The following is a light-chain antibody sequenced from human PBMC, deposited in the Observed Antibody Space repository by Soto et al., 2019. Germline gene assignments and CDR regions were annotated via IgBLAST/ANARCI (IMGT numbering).Light chain of an antibody. CDR1: QSVSRS. V-gene: IGKV1-5*01. CDR3: QHYNSYAEA. CDR2: DAA. J-gene: IGKJ1*01. Sequence: DIQLTQSPSTLSASVGERVTISCRASQSVSRSLAWYQQKPGKAPNLLIYDAASLESGVPSRFSGSGFGTEFTLTISSLQPDDFATYYCQHYNSYAEAFGQGTKVDIK.